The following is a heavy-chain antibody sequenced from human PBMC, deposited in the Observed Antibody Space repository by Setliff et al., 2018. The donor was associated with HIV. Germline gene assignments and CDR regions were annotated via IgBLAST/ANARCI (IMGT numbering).Heavy chain of an antibody. CDR3: VRTGSSTSWGVYHYYYMDI. Sequence: SETLSLTCAVSGYSISSGYYWGWIRQSPGKGLEWIGYIYYSGSTNYNASLKSRVTISVDTSKNQFSLEMTSMTAADTAVYYCVRTGSSTSWGVYHYYYMDIWGKGTTVTVSS. J-gene: IGHJ6*03. V-gene: IGHV4-38-2*01. CDR1: GYSISSGYY. CDR2: IYYSGST. D-gene: IGHD3-10*01.